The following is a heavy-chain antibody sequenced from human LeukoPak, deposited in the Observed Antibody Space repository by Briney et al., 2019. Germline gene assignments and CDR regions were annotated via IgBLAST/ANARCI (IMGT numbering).Heavy chain of an antibody. V-gene: IGHV4-31*03. CDR2: IYYSGST. J-gene: IGHJ4*02. CDR3: ARSGDLEWYPY. D-gene: IGHD3-3*01. Sequence: SETLSLTCTVSGGSISSGGYYWSWIRQHPGKGLEWIGYIYYSGSTYYNPSLKSRVTTSVDTSKNQFSLKLSSVTAADTAVYYCARSGDLEWYPYWGQGTLVTVSS. CDR1: GGSISSGGYY.